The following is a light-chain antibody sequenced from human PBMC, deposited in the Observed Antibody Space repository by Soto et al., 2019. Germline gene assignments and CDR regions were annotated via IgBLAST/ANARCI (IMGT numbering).Light chain of an antibody. CDR2: GNS. V-gene: IGLV1-40*01. CDR1: XXNXGAGYD. Sequence: QSVLTQPPSVSGAPGQRVTISCXXXXXNXGAGYDVHWYQQLPGTAPKLLIYGNSNRPSGVPDRFSGSKSGTSASLAITGLQAEDEADYYCQSYDXSLSGWVFGGGTKLTVL. J-gene: IGLJ3*02. CDR3: QSYDXSLSGWV.